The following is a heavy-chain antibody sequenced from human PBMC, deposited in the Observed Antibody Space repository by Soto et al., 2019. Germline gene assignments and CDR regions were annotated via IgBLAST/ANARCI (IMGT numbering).Heavy chain of an antibody. D-gene: IGHD6-19*01. Sequence: EVQLVESGGGLVQPGGSLRLSCAASGFTFNSYTMVWVRQAPGTGLEWLSYISSSSSTIYYADSVKGRFTISRDNAKNSLYLQMNSLRYEDTAVYYCARVRCGWYSDYWGQGTLVTVSS. CDR1: GFTFNSYT. CDR3: ARVRCGWYSDY. CDR2: ISSSSSTI. V-gene: IGHV3-48*02. J-gene: IGHJ4*02.